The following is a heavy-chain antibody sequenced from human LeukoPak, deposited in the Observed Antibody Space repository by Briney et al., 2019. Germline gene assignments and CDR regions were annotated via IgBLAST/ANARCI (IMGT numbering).Heavy chain of an antibody. CDR1: GGSVSDYY. CDR2: IKRKSDGGTT. J-gene: IGHJ4*02. V-gene: IGHV3-15*01. CDR3: TTELDIRPNHY. D-gene: IGHD3-22*01. Sequence: ETLSLTCTVSGGSVSDYYWSWVRQAPGKGLGWVGRIKRKSDGGTTDYAAPVKGRFTISRDDSKNTLYLQMNSLKSEDTAVYYCTTELDIRPNHYWGQGTLVTVSS.